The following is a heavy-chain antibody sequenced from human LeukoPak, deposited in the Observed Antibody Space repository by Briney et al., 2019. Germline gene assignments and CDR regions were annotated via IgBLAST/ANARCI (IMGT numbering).Heavy chain of an antibody. CDR2: IYSGGTT. Sequence: EGSLRLSCAASGFTVSSNYMSWVRQAPGKGLEWVSVIYSGGTTYHADSVKGRFTISRDNSKNTLYLQMSSLRAEDTAVYYCARAVYLGGRYFDYWGQGTLVTVSS. CDR1: GFTVSSNY. D-gene: IGHD3-16*01. CDR3: ARAVYLGGRYFDY. V-gene: IGHV3-66*01. J-gene: IGHJ4*02.